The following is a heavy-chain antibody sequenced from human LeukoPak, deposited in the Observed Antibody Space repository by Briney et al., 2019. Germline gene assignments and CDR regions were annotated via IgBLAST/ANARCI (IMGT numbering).Heavy chain of an antibody. CDR2: ISYDGSNK. CDR3: ARDWYYYDSSGYLAY. Sequence: GGSLRLSCAASGFTFSSYAMHWVRQAPGKGLEWVAVISYDGSNKYYADSVKGRFTISRDNSKNTLYLQMNSLRAEDTAVYYCARDWYYYDSSGYLAYWGQGTLVTVSS. J-gene: IGHJ4*02. D-gene: IGHD3-22*01. V-gene: IGHV3-30*04. CDR1: GFTFSSYA.